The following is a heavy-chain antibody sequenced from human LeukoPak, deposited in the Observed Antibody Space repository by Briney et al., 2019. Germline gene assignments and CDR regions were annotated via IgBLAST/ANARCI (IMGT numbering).Heavy chain of an antibody. CDR3: ARVRGGDSGYEKSLDP. V-gene: IGHV6-1*01. Sequence: SQTLSLTCAISGDSVSSNSAAWNWIRQSPSRGLEWLGRTYYRSKWYYDYAVSVRSRITINSDTSKNQFSLQLKSVTSEDTAVYYCARVRGGDSGYEKSLDPWGQGTLVTVSS. CDR2: TYYRSKWYY. J-gene: IGHJ5*02. D-gene: IGHD5-12*01. CDR1: GDSVSSNSAA.